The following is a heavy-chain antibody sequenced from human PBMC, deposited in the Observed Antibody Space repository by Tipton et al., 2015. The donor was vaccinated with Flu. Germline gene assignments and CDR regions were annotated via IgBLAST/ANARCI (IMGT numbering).Heavy chain of an antibody. Sequence: TLSLTCTVSGGSISSSSYYWGWIRQPPGKGLEWIGSIYYSGSTYYNPSLKSRVTISVDTSKNQFSLKLSSLTAADTAVYYCARDVVRGYLGYWGQGTLVTVSS. V-gene: IGHV4-39*07. D-gene: IGHD3-10*01. J-gene: IGHJ4*02. CDR2: IYYSGST. CDR1: GGSISSSSYY. CDR3: ARDVVRGYLGY.